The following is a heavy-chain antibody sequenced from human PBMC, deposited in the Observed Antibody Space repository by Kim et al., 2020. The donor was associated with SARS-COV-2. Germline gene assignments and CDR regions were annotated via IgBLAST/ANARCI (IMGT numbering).Heavy chain of an antibody. V-gene: IGHV1-46*01. CDR2: INPSGGST. Sequence: ASVKVSCKASGYTFTSYYMHWVRQAPGQGLEWMGIINPSGGSTSYAQKFQGRVTMTRDTSTSTVYMELSSLRSEDTAVYYCARDDLGPPTNYYYYGMDVWGQGTTVTVSS. CDR1: GYTFTSYY. J-gene: IGHJ6*02. CDR3: ARDDLGPPTNYYYYGMDV.